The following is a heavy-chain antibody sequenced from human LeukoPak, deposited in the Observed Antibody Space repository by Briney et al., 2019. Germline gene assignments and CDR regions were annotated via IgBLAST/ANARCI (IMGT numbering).Heavy chain of an antibody. V-gene: IGHV3-9*01. CDR2: ISWNSGSI. D-gene: IGHD2-15*01. J-gene: IGHJ6*02. CDR1: GFTFDDYA. Sequence: GRSLRLSCAASGFTFDDYAMHWVRQAPGKGLEWVSGISWNSGSIGYADSVKGRFTISRDNAKNSLYLQMDSLRAEDTALYYCAKDIVARYYYYGMDVWGQGTTVTVSS. CDR3: AKDIVARYYYYGMDV.